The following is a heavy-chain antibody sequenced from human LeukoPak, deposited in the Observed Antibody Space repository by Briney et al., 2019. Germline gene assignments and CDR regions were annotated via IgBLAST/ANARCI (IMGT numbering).Heavy chain of an antibody. V-gene: IGHV3-21*01. CDR2: ITRSSNYR. J-gene: IGHJ4*02. CDR3: ARGGGFIDN. CDR1: GFTFSSYS. D-gene: IGHD5-12*01. Sequence: GGSLRLSCAASGFTFSSYSMNWVRQAPGKGLEWVSSITRSSNYRYYSDSMKGRFTISRDNAKKSLYLQMNSLRAEDTAVYYCARGGGFIDNWGQGTLVTVSS.